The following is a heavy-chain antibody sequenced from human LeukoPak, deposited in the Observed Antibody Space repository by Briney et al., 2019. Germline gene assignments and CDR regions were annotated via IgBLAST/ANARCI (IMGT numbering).Heavy chain of an antibody. CDR1: GFTFSSYA. V-gene: IGHV3-30-3*01. CDR3: ARDGDNFGVVFNYFDY. CDR2: ISYDGSNK. J-gene: IGHJ4*02. D-gene: IGHD3-3*01. Sequence: PGRSLRLSCAASGFTFSSYAMHWVRQAPGKGLEWVAVISYDGSNKYYADSVKGRFTISRDNSKNTLYLQMNSLRAEDTAVYYCARDGDNFGVVFNYFDYWGQGTLVTVSS.